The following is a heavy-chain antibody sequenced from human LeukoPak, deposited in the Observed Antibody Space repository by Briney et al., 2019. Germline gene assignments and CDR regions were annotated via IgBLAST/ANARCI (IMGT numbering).Heavy chain of an antibody. J-gene: IGHJ4*02. V-gene: IGHV3-30*18. CDR3: AKSRGVRVERPLFDY. D-gene: IGHD1-1*01. Sequence: GRSLRLSCAASGFTFSSYAMHWVRQAPGKGLEWVAVISYDGSNKYYADSVKGRFTISRDNSKNTLYLQMNSLRAEDTAVYYCAKSRGVRVERPLFDYWGQGTLVTVSS. CDR2: ISYDGSNK. CDR1: GFTFSSYA.